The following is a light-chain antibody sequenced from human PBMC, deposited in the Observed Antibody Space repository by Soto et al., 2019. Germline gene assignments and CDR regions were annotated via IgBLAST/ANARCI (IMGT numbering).Light chain of an antibody. J-gene: IGKJ5*01. CDR3: HQYDGSPIT. Sequence: EIVLTQSPGTRSLSPGEIATLSCSASQTVTRSYLAWYQHKPGQAPRLLISGISRRAPGIPDRFSGDGSGTDFTLTISRLEPEDYAVYYCHQYDGSPITFGQGTRLEIK. CDR1: QTVTRSY. V-gene: IGKV3-20*01. CDR2: GIS.